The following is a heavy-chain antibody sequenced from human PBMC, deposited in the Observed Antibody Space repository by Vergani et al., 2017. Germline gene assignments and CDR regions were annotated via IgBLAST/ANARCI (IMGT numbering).Heavy chain of an antibody. Sequence: QVQLPQWGAGLLKPSETLSLTCAVYGGSFSGYYWSWIRQPPGKGLEWIGEINHSGSTNYNPSLKSRVTISVDTSKNQFSLKLSSVTAADTAVYYCARGHRAGTVRYYYYYMDVWGKGTTVTVSS. CDR1: GGSFSGYY. CDR3: ARGHRAGTVRYYYYYMDV. D-gene: IGHD4-17*01. CDR2: INHSGST. V-gene: IGHV4-34*01. J-gene: IGHJ6*03.